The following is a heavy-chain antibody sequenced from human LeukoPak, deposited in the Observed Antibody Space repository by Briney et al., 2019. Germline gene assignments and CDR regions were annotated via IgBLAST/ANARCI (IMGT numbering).Heavy chain of an antibody. CDR1: GFTFSTYN. J-gene: IGHJ6*03. V-gene: IGHV3-7*01. D-gene: IGHD3-10*01. Sequence: PGGSLRLSCAASGFTFSTYNMNWVRQAPGKGLEWVANIKQDGSEKYYVDSVKGRFTISRDNAKNSLYLQMNSLRAEDTAVYYCARDFIGVRGVTLYYYMDVWGKGTTVTISS. CDR3: ARDFIGVRGVTLYYYMDV. CDR2: IKQDGSEK.